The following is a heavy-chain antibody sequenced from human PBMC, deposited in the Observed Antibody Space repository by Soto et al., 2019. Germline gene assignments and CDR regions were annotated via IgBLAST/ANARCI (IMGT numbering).Heavy chain of an antibody. V-gene: IGHV3-30*18. J-gene: IGHJ6*02. CDR2: ISYDGTNK. CDR1: GFTFSSYG. CDR3: AKDLLRPGRAYGMDV. Sequence: ESGGGVVQPGRSLRLSCAASGFTFSSYGMHWVRQAPGKGLEWVAVISYDGTNKYYADSVKGRSTISRDNSKNTLYLQMNSLRAEDTAMYYCAKDLLRPGRAYGMDVWGQGTTVTVSS.